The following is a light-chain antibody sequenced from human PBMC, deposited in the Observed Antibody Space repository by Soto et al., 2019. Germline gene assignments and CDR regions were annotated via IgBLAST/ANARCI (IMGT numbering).Light chain of an antibody. CDR3: SSFGGSSTR. CDR1: SSDVGGSNY. Sequence: QSALTQPASVSGSPGQSITISCTGTSSDVGGSNYVSWYQQHPGEAPKLMMYDVSYRPSGISNRFSGSKSGNTASLTISGLQGEDEADYFCSSFGGSSTRFGGGTKLTVL. V-gene: IGLV2-14*03. J-gene: IGLJ2*01. CDR2: DVS.